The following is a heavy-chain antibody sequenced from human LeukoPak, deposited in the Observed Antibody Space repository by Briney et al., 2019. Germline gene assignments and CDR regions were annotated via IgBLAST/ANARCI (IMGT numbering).Heavy chain of an antibody. J-gene: IGHJ3*02. CDR3: AHNIVGGYNYGGPSDAFDI. D-gene: IGHD5-18*01. CDR2: IYWEDHQ. V-gene: IGHV2-5*02. CDR1: GFSLSATGVG. Sequence: ESAPTLVNPTQTLTLTCTFSGFSLSATGVGVGWIRQPPGKPLEWLELIYWEDHQRYSPSLRSTLTITKDTSKHQVVLTMTNIDPVDTATYYCAHNIVGGYNYGGPSDAFDIWGQRTMVTVSS.